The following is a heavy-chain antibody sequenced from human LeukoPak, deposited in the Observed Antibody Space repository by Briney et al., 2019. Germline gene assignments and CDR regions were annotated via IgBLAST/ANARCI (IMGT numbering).Heavy chain of an antibody. CDR2: INTNGITT. D-gene: IGHD1-26*01. Sequence: GGSLRLSCAASGFTFSSCWMHWVRQAPGKGLLWVSRINTNGITTTYADSVKGRFTISRDNAKNTLYLQMNSLRAEDTAVYYCARYSGSYSFDYWGQGTLVTVSS. V-gene: IGHV3-74*01. CDR1: GFTFSSCW. J-gene: IGHJ4*02. CDR3: ARYSGSYSFDY.